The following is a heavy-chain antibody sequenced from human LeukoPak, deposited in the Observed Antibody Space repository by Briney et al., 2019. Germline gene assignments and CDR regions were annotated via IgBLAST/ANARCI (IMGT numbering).Heavy chain of an antibody. V-gene: IGHV4-34*01. Sequence: SETLSLTCAVYGGSFGAYYWSWIRQPPGKGLEWIGEINHSGSTNDNPSLKSRVTISVDTSKNQFSLKLSSVTAADTAVYYCARDQRWLQAGFDYWGQGTLVTVSS. D-gene: IGHD5-24*01. J-gene: IGHJ4*02. CDR1: GGSFGAYY. CDR2: INHSGST. CDR3: ARDQRWLQAGFDY.